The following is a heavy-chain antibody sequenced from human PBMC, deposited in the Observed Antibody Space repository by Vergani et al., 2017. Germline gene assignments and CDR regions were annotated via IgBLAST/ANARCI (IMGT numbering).Heavy chain of an antibody. CDR1: GYTFTNYY. CDR3: ARPHGDILPPDPRRLDY. V-gene: IGHV1-46*03. Sequence: QVLLVQSGAEVEKPGASVRVSCKTSGYTFTNYYIHWVRQAPGQGLEWMGIINPSGGSTTYAQQFQGRLTMTRDTSTSTVYMDLSNLRSEDTAVYYCARPHGDILPPDPRRLDYWGQGTLVTVSS. J-gene: IGHJ4*02. CDR2: INPSGGST.